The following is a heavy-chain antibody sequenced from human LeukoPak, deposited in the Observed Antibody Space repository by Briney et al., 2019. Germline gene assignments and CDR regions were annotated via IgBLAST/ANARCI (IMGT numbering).Heavy chain of an antibody. V-gene: IGHV3-30*04. CDR1: GFTFSSYA. J-gene: IGHJ4*02. CDR2: ISYDGSNK. Sequence: PGGSLRLSCAASGFTFSSYAMHWVRQAPGKGLEWVAVISYDGSNKYYADSVKGRFTISRDNSKNTLYLQMNSLRAEDTAVYYCARDSSDVEMATITSLPDYWGQGTLVTVSS. CDR3: ARDSSDVEMATITSLPDY. D-gene: IGHD5-24*01.